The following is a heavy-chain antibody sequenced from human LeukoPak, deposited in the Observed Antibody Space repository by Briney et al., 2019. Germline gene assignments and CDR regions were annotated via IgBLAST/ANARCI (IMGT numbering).Heavy chain of an antibody. CDR3: ARASIVGAMDAFDI. CDR2: INPNSGGT. CDR1: GYTFTGYY. D-gene: IGHD1-26*01. Sequence: ASVKVSCKASGYTFTGYYMHWVRQAPGQGLEWMGWINPNSGGTNYAQKFQGRVTMTRDTSISTAYMELSRLRSDDTAVYYCARASIVGAMDAFDIWGQGTMVTVSS. J-gene: IGHJ3*02. V-gene: IGHV1-2*02.